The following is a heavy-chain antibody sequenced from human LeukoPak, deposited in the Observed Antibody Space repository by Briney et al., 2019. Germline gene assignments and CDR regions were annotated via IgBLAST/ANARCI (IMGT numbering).Heavy chain of an antibody. CDR3: ARERGQITMVRGVIISLYFDY. CDR2: INPNSGGT. Sequence: AASVKVSCKASGYTFINYYMHWVRQAPGQGLEWMGWINPNSGGTNYAQKFQGRVTMTRDTSISTAYMELSRLRSDDTAVYYCARERGQITMVRGVIISLYFDYWGQGTLVTVSS. J-gene: IGHJ4*02. V-gene: IGHV1-2*02. D-gene: IGHD3-10*01. CDR1: GYTFINYY.